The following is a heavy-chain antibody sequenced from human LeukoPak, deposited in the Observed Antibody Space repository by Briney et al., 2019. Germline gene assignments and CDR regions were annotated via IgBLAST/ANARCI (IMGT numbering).Heavy chain of an antibody. CDR3: ARETSQKGAHYMDV. Sequence: PSETLSLTCAVSGGSISSGGYSWSWIRQPPGKGLEWIGYIYYSGSTSYSPSLRSRVTISVDTSKNQFSLKLSSVTAADTAVYYCARETSQKGAHYMDVWGKGTTVTISS. J-gene: IGHJ6*03. D-gene: IGHD3-16*01. CDR1: GGSISSGGYS. CDR2: IYYSGST. V-gene: IGHV4-61*08.